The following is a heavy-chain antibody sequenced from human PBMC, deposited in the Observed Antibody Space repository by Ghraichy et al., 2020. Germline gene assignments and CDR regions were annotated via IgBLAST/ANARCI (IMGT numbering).Heavy chain of an antibody. CDR2: ISAYNGNT. V-gene: IGHV1-18*04. Sequence: ASVKVSCKASGYTFTSYGISWVRQAPGQGLEWMGWISAYNGNTNYAQKLQGRVTMTTDTSTSTAYMELRSLRSDDTAVYYCAREGSTMVRGAILYYYYGMDVWGQGTTVTVSS. CDR1: GYTFTSYG. D-gene: IGHD3-10*01. J-gene: IGHJ6*02. CDR3: AREGSTMVRGAILYYYYGMDV.